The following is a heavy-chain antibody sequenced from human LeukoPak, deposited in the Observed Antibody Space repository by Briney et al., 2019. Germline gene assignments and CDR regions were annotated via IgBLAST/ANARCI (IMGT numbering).Heavy chain of an antibody. V-gene: IGHV3-53*01. J-gene: IGHJ4*02. CDR1: GFTFSSYC. CDR2: IYSGGST. D-gene: IGHD4-17*01. Sequence: GGSLRLSCAASGFTFSSYCMNWVRQAPGKGLEWVSVIYSGGSTYYADSVKGRFTISRDNSKNTLYLQMNSLRAEDTAVYYCARGDLGTVTTTDYWGQGTLVTVSS. CDR3: ARGDLGTVTTTDY.